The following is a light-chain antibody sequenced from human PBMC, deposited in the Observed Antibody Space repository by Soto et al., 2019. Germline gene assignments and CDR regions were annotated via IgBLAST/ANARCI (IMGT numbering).Light chain of an antibody. CDR3: QQRFTTPLT. CDR1: QSIGRF. V-gene: IGKV1-39*01. Sequence: DIQMTQSPSSLSASVGDRVTITCRASQSIGRFLNWHQQKPGKAPNVLINVASTLRSGVPSRFSGSGSGTDFNLTINSLQPEDFATYFCQQRFTTPLTIGGGTKVEIK. J-gene: IGKJ4*01. CDR2: VAS.